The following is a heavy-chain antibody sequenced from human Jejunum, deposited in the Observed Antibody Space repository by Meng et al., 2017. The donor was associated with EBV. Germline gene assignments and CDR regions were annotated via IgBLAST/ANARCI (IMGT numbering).Heavy chain of an antibody. V-gene: IGHV7-4-1*02. CDR1: GYTFTNYA. CDR2: INTKTGNP. J-gene: IGHJ4*02. Sequence: QGQLVQFGSELRKPGASVKISCKTSGYTFTNYAMNWVRQAPGQGLEWMAWINTKTGNPAYAQGFTGRFVFSLDMSVTTIYLQISSLEAEDTAIYYCARAVVGSTSLDYWGQGTLVTVSS. D-gene: IGHD1-26*01. CDR3: ARAVVGSTSLDY.